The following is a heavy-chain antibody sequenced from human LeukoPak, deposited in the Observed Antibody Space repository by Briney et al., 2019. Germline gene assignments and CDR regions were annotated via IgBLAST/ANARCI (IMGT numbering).Heavy chain of an antibody. Sequence: ASVKVSCKASGYTFTSYGISWVRQAPGQGLEWMGWISAYNGNTNYAQKLQGRVTMTTDTSTSTAYMELRSLRSDDTAVYYCARCGYSGYDFSFYYYYYMDVWGKGTTVTISS. CDR2: ISAYNGNT. D-gene: IGHD5-12*01. V-gene: IGHV1-18*01. CDR3: ARCGYSGYDFSFYYYYYMDV. CDR1: GYTFTSYG. J-gene: IGHJ6*03.